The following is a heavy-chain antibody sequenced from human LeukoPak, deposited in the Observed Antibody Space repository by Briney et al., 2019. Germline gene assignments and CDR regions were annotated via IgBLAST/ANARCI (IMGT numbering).Heavy chain of an antibody. CDR3: AREVPYDSSRYYQPFDY. D-gene: IGHD3-22*01. Sequence: SVKVSCKASGYTFTSYGISWVRQAPGQGLEWMGWISAYNANTNYAQKLQGRVTMTTDTSTSTAYMELRSLRSDDTAVYYCAREVPYDSSRYYQPFDYWGQGTLVSVSS. CDR1: GYTFTSYG. CDR2: ISAYNANT. J-gene: IGHJ4*02. V-gene: IGHV1-18*01.